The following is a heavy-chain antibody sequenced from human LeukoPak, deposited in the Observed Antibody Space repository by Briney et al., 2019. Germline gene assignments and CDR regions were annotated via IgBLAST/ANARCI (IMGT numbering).Heavy chain of an antibody. CDR3: ARENLDA. J-gene: IGHJ6*02. V-gene: IGHV1-18*04. Sequence: GASVKVSCKASGYTFTTHGISWVRQAPGQGLEWMGWISGYFGNTNYAQKFQGRVTMTTDTSTSTAYMELGSLTSDDTAVYYCARENLDAWGQGTTVTVSS. CDR1: GYTFTTHG. CDR2: ISGYFGNT.